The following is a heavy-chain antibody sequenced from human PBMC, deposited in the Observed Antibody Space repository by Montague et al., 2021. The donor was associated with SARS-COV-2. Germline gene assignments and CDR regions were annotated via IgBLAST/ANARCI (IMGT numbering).Heavy chain of an antibody. CDR1: GGSISSSSYY. J-gene: IGHJ3*02. D-gene: IGHD3-22*01. CDR2: IYYSGST. V-gene: IGHV4-39*01. Sequence: SETLSLTCTASGGSISSSSYYWGWIRQPPGKGLEWIGSIYYSGSTYYNPSLKSRVTISVDTSKNQFSLKLSSVTAADTAVYYCARFPTSYYYDSKAAPATPDALDIGGQGTRVTVSS. CDR3: ARFPTSYYYDSKAAPATPDALDI.